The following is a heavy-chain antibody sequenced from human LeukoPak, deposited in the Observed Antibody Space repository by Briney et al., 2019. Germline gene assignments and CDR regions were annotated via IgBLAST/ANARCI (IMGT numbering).Heavy chain of an antibody. Sequence: SETLSLTCTVSGGSISRYYWSWIRQPAGKGLEWNGRIYTSGSTNYNPSLKSRVTMSVDTSKNQFSLKLSSVTAADTAVYYCARCYYYYYYMDVWGKGTTVTVSS. CDR3: ARCYYYYYYMDV. CDR2: IYTSGST. V-gene: IGHV4-4*07. J-gene: IGHJ6*03. CDR1: GGSISRYY.